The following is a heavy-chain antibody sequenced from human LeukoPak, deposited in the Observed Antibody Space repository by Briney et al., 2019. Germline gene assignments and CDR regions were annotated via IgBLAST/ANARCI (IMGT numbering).Heavy chain of an antibody. CDR1: AYSFTGYY. Sequence: ASVKVSCKASAYSFTGYYMHWVRQAPGQGLEWMGWMNPNSGNTGYAQKFQGRVTMTRNTSISTTYMELSSLRSEDTAVYYCARFNGRGVSNDYWGEGTLVTVSA. D-gene: IGHD3-10*01. V-gene: IGHV1-8*02. CDR2: MNPNSGNT. CDR3: ARFNGRGVSNDY. J-gene: IGHJ4*02.